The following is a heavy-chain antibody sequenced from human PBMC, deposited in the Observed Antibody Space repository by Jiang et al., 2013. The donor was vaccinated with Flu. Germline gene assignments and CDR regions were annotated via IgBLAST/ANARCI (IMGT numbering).Heavy chain of an antibody. D-gene: IGHD3-3*01. J-gene: IGHJ4*02. CDR3: ARPSSDFWSGYSSLGY. V-gene: IGHV7-4-1*02. CDR2: INTNSGNP. Sequence: QSGSELKKSGASVKVSCKASGYTFTKYAINWVREAPGQGLEWMGWINTNSGNPTYAQGFTGRFVFSLDTSVSTAYLQISSLKAEDTAVYYCARPSSDFWSGYSSLGYWGQGTLVTVSS. CDR1: GYTFTKYA.